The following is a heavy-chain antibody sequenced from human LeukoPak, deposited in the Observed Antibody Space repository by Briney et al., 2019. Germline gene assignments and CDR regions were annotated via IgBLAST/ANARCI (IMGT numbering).Heavy chain of an antibody. J-gene: IGHJ4*02. D-gene: IGHD5-12*01. Sequence: GGSLRLSCAASEFSVGSNYMTRVRQAPREGLEWVSLIYSGGSTYYADSVKGRFTISRDNSKNTLYLQMNSLRAEDTAVYYCAGEPSGYHNTGGQGTLVTVSS. CDR3: AGEPSGYHNT. CDR1: EFSVGSNY. CDR2: IYSGGST. V-gene: IGHV3-66*01.